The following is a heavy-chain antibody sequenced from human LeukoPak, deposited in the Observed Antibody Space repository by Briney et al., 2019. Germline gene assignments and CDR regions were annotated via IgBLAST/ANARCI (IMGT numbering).Heavy chain of an antibody. Sequence: GGSLRLSCAASGFTVSSNYMSWVRQAPGKGLEWVSTIFSGGSTYYADSVKGRFIISRDNSKNTLSLQMDSLRAADTAVYYCARNTMSKDSSSWYGHWGQGTLVTVSS. CDR3: ARNTMSKDSSSWYGH. D-gene: IGHD6-13*01. V-gene: IGHV3-53*01. CDR1: GFTVSSNY. J-gene: IGHJ4*02. CDR2: IFSGGST.